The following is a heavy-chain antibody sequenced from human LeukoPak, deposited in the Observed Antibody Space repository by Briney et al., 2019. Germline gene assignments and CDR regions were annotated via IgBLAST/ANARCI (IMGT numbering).Heavy chain of an antibody. Sequence: SETLSLTCTVSGGSISSYYWSWIRQPPGKGLEWIGYIYYSGSTNYNPSLKSRVTISVDTSKNQFSLKLSSVTAADTAVYHCAREPDYWGQGILVTVSS. CDR2: IYYSGST. V-gene: IGHV4-59*01. J-gene: IGHJ4*02. CDR1: GGSISSYY. CDR3: AREPDY.